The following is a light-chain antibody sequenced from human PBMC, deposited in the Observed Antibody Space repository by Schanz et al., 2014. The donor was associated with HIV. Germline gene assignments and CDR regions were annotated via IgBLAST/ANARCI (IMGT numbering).Light chain of an antibody. CDR1: QKVNSD. J-gene: IGKJ2*01. CDR2: SAS. V-gene: IGKV3-15*01. CDR3: QQYGSSKYT. Sequence: EIVMTQSPATLSVSPGERATLSCRASQKVNSDLAWYQQKPGQAPRLLMYSASTRATGIPARFSGSGSGTQFTLTINRLEPEDFAVYYCQQYGSSKYTFGQGTKLEIK.